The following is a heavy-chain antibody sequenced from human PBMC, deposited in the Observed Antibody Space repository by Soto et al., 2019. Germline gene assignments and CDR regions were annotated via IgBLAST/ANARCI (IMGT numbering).Heavy chain of an antibody. J-gene: IGHJ5*02. CDR3: VRDRSRTSFDP. D-gene: IGHD2-15*01. CDR1: GFTFSLYW. V-gene: IGHV3-74*03. Sequence: EVQLVESGGGLVQPGGSLRLSCAASGFTFSLYWMHWVRQVPGKGLVWVSRINGDGSSITYADSVKGRFTISRDNATNTLYLERNSLRAEDTAVYYCVRDRSRTSFDPWGLRTLVTVSS. CDR2: INGDGSSI.